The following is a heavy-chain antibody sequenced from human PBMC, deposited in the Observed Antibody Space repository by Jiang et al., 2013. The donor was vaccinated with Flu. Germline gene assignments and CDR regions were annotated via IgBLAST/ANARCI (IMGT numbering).Heavy chain of an antibody. CDR2: IKQDGRDK. J-gene: IGHJ4*02. D-gene: IGHD2-21*01. CDR1: GFSFSSFW. Sequence: QLVESGGGLVQPGGSLRLSCAASGFSFSSFWMSWVRQAPGKGLEWVAHIKQDGRDKYYVDSVKGRFTISRDNAENSLDLQMDTLRAEDTAVYYCATGPGLPVAPYYFDYWGQGTLVSVSS. CDR3: ATGPGLPVAPYYFDY. V-gene: IGHV3-7*03.